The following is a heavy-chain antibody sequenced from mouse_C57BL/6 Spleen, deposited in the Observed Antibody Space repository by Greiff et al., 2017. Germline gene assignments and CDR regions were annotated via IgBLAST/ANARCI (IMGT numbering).Heavy chain of an antibody. Sequence: EVKLQESGAELVRPGASVKLSCTASGFNIKDDYMHWVKQRPEQGLEWIGWIDPENGDTEYASKFQGKATITADTSSNTAYLQLSSLTSEDTAVYYCTTWAITAMDYWGQGTSVTVSS. V-gene: IGHV14-4*01. CDR1: GFNIKDDY. J-gene: IGHJ4*01. D-gene: IGHD1-1*01. CDR2: IDPENGDT. CDR3: TTWAITAMDY.